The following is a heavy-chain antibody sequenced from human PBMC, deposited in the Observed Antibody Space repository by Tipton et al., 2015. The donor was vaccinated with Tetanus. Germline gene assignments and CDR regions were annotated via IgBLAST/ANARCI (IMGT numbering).Heavy chain of an antibody. Sequence: GLVKPSETLSLTCTVSGASIRGSSDYWGWIRQPPGKGLEWIGSIFYSGSTYSNPSLKSRVTISVDLSKNQFSLKLSSVTAADTAVYYCARGIMVRGVSRFDPWGQGTLVTVSS. CDR3: ARGIMVRGVSRFDP. D-gene: IGHD3-10*01. V-gene: IGHV4-39*01. CDR2: IFYSGST. J-gene: IGHJ5*02. CDR1: GASIRGSSDY.